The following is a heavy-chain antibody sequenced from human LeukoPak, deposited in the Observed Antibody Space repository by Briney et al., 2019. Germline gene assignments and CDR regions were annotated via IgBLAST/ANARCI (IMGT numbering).Heavy chain of an antibody. D-gene: IGHD2-2*01. CDR3: AKGLGYCSSTSCYVPHYYYGMDV. CDR2: ISYDGSNK. J-gene: IGHJ6*02. Sequence: GGSLRLSCAASGFTFSSYGMHWVRQAPDKGLEWVAVISYDGSNKYYADSVKGRFTISRDNSKNTLYLQMNSLRAEDTAVYYCAKGLGYCSSTSCYVPHYYYGMDVWGQGTTVTVSS. V-gene: IGHV3-30*18. CDR1: GFTFSSYG.